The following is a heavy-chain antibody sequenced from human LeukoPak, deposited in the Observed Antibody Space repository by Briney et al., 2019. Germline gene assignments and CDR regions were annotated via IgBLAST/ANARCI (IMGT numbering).Heavy chain of an antibody. CDR2: INHSGST. Sequence: SETLSLTCAVYGGSFSGYYWSWIRQPPGKGLEWIGEINHSGSTNYNPSLKSRVTISVDTSKNQFSLKLSSMTAADTAIYYCARGSRRFDPWGQGTLVTVSS. V-gene: IGHV4-34*01. CDR1: GGSFSGYY. CDR3: ARGSRRFDP. J-gene: IGHJ5*02.